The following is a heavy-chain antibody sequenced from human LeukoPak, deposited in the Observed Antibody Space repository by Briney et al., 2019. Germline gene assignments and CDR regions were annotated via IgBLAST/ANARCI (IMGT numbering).Heavy chain of an antibody. CDR3: AGGELAGTGY. CDR1: AGSITSYY. CDR2: IHYNGGN. V-gene: IGHV4-59*03. D-gene: IGHD6-19*01. Sequence: SETLSLTCTVSAGSITSYYWTWIRQSPGKGLEWIGYIHYNGGNDYNPSLKSRVTISPDTSKNQFSLKMTSVTAEDTAVYFCAGGELAGTGYWGRGTLVTVSS. J-gene: IGHJ4*02.